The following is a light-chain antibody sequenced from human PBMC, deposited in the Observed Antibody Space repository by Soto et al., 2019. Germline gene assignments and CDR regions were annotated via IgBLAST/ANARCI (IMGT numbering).Light chain of an antibody. J-gene: IGLJ2*01. Sequence: QLVLTQPPSASASLGASVTLTCTLSSGYSNYKVDWYQQRPGKGPRFVMRVGTGGIVGSKGDVIPDRFSVLGSGLNRYLTIKNIQEEDESDYHCGADHGSGSNFVRGVFGGGTKLTVL. CDR2: VGTGGIVG. CDR3: GADHGSGSNFVRGV. CDR1: SGYSNYK. V-gene: IGLV9-49*01.